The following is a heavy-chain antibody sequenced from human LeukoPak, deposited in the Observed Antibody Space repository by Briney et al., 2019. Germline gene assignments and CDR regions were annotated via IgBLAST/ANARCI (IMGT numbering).Heavy chain of an antibody. D-gene: IGHD2-2*02. V-gene: IGHV3-21*01. CDR3: ARDGYCSSTSCYRANYYYYYGMDV. J-gene: IGHJ6*02. CDR2: ISSSSSYI. Sequence: GGSLRLSCAASGFTFSSYSMNWVRQAPGKGLEWVSSISSSSSYIYYADSVKGRFTIYRDNAKNSLYLQMNSLRAEDTAVYYCARDGYCSSTSCYRANYYYYYGMDVWGQGTTVTVSS. CDR1: GFTFSSYS.